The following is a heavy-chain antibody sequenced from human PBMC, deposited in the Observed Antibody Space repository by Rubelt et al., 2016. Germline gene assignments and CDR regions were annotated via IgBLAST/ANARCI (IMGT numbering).Heavy chain of an antibody. V-gene: IGHV1-18*01. CDR3: ARVISGVEYSSSWHFDY. CDR2: ISAYNGNT. J-gene: IGHJ4*02. Sequence: QVQLVQSGAEVKKPGASVKVSCKASGYTSTSYGISWVRQAPGQGLEWMGWISAYNGNTNYAQKLQGRVTMTTDTSTRTAYMELRSLRSDDTAVYYCARVISGVEYSSSWHFDYWGQGTLVTVSS. CDR1: GYTSTSYG. D-gene: IGHD6-13*01.